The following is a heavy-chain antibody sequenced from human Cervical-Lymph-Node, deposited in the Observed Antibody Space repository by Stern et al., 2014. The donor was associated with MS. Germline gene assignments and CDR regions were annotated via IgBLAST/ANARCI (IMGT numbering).Heavy chain of an antibody. CDR3: ARGVRGEFPD. CDR1: GYTFTRYY. CDR2: INPSDGVT. D-gene: IGHD3-10*01. J-gene: IGHJ4*02. V-gene: IGHV1-46*01. Sequence: VQLVESGAEVKKPGASVTASCKASGYTFTRYYIHWVRQAPGQGLEWMGIINPSDGVTSYAQRFQGRVTMTRDTSTSTVYLELTGLRSEDTAMYYCARGVRGEFPDWGQGTLVTVSS.